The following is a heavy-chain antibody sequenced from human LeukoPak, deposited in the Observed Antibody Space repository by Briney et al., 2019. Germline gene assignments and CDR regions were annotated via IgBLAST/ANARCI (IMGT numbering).Heavy chain of an antibody. J-gene: IGHJ6*03. CDR2: IYYSGST. D-gene: IGHD6-13*01. CDR3: ARGTYSSSWYSNYYYYYMDV. Sequence: PSETLSLTCTVSGGSISSYYWSCIRQPPGKGLEWIGYIYYSGSTNYNPSLKSRVTISVDTSKNQFSLKLSSVTAADTAVYYCARGTYSSSWYSNYYYYYMDVWGKGTTVTVSS. V-gene: IGHV4-59*01. CDR1: GGSISSYY.